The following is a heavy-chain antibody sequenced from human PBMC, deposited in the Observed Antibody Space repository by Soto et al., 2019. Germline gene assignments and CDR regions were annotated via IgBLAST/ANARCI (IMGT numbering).Heavy chain of an antibody. Sequence: GGSLRLSCAASGFTFSSYSMSWVRQAPGKGLEWVSGFRTGGDGGTTYYADSVKGRFTISRDNSKNTLFLQMNSLRPEDTAIYYCAKKVNSGPGSQYFDYWGQGTLVTVSS. CDR1: GFTFSSYS. D-gene: IGHD3-10*01. CDR3: AKKVNSGPGSQYFDY. J-gene: IGHJ4*02. CDR2: FRTGGDGGTT. V-gene: IGHV3-23*01.